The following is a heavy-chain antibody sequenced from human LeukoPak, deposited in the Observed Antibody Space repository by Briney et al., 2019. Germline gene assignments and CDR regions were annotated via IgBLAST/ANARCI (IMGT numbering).Heavy chain of an antibody. D-gene: IGHD3-16*01. J-gene: IGHJ6*02. CDR3: AKGGGLDV. V-gene: IGHV3-7*03. CDR1: GFTFSSYW. Sequence: GGSLRLSCAASGFTFSSYWMNWARQAPGKGLEWVASINYNGNVNYYVDSVKGRFTISRDNAKNSLYLQMSNLRAEDTAVYFCAKGGGLDVWGQGATVTVSS. CDR2: INYNGNVN.